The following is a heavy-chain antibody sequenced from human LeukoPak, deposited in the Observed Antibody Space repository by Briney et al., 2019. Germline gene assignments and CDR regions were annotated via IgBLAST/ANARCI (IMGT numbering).Heavy chain of an antibody. CDR1: GGSISSYY. Sequence: KPSETLSLTCTVSGGSISSYYWSWIRQPPGKGLEWVGYIYYSGSTNYNPSLKSRVTISVDTSKNQFSLKLSSVTAADTAVYYCARGLGSGVAMGSHSNFDYWGQGTLVTVSS. D-gene: IGHD2-2*01. J-gene: IGHJ4*02. CDR2: IYYSGST. V-gene: IGHV4-59*01. CDR3: ARGLGSGVAMGSHSNFDY.